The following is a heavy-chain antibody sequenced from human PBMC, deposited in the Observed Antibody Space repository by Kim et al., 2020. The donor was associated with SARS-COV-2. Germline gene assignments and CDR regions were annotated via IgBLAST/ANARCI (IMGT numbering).Heavy chain of an antibody. V-gene: IGHV4-39*01. D-gene: IGHD3-16*02. CDR1: GGSISSSSYY. CDR3: ARQRPPFYDYVWGSYRYPFDY. CDR2: IYYSGST. Sequence: SETLSLTCTVSGGSISSSSYYWGWIRQPPGKGLEWIGRIYYSGSTYYNPSLKSRVTISVDTTKNQLSLKLSSVTAADTAVYYCARQRPPFYDYVWGSYRYPFDYWGQGTLVTVSS. J-gene: IGHJ4*02.